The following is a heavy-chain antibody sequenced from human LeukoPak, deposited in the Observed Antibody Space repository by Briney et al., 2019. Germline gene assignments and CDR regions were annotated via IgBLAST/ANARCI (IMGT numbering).Heavy chain of an antibody. J-gene: IGHJ4*02. CDR2: ISAYNGNT. V-gene: IGHV1-18*01. CDR1: GYTFTSYG. Sequence: ASVKVSCKASGYTFTSYGISWVRPAPGQGLEWMGWISAYNGNTNYAQKLQGGVTMTTDTSTSTAYMDLSRLTSDGTAVYYCARAPDILAGYSLDYWGQGTLVTVS. D-gene: IGHD3-9*01. CDR3: ARAPDILAGYSLDY.